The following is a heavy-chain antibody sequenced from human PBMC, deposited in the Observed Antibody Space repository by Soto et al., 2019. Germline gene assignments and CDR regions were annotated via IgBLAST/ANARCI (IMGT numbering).Heavy chain of an antibody. D-gene: IGHD3-10*01. CDR1: GFSLSTSGVG. V-gene: IGHV2-5*02. CDR3: AHTGGYHYGSGSNYYFDY. Sequence: QITLKESGPTVVKPTQTLTLTCTFSGFSLSTSGVGVGWIRQPPGKALEWLALIYWDDDKRYSPSLKNRLAITKDTPKNQAVLTMTNMDPVETATYYCAHTGGYHYGSGSNYYFDYWGQGTLVTVSS. CDR2: IYWDDDK. J-gene: IGHJ4*02.